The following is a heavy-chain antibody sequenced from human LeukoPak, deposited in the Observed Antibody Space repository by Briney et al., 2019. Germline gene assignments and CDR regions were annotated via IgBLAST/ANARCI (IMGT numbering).Heavy chain of an antibody. J-gene: IGHJ4*02. CDR1: GGSFSGYY. CDR2: INHSGST. V-gene: IGHV4-34*01. Sequence: KASETLSLTCAVYGGSFSGYYWSWIRQPPGKGLEWIGEINHSGSTNYNPSLKSRVTISVDTSKNQFSLKLSSVTAADTAVYYCARGQGNRIVVVITPYFDYWGQGTLVTASS. CDR3: ARGQGNRIVVVITPYFDY. D-gene: IGHD3-22*01.